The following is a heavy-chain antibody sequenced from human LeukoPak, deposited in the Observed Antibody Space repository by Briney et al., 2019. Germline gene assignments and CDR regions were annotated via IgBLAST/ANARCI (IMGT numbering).Heavy chain of an antibody. CDR1: GFTFSSYS. D-gene: IGHD1-26*01. Sequence: GGSLRLSCAASGFTFSSYSMTWVRQAPGKGLEWVSSISSSSSYIYYADSVKGRFTISRDNAKNSLYLQMNSLRAEDTAVYYCARGMGVGATLNAFDIWGQGTMVTVSS. V-gene: IGHV3-21*01. J-gene: IGHJ3*02. CDR3: ARGMGVGATLNAFDI. CDR2: ISSSSSYI.